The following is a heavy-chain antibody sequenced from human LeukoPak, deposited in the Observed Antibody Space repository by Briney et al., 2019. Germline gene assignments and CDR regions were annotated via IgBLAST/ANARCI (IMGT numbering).Heavy chain of an antibody. Sequence: GGSLRLSCAASGFTFSSYSMNWVRQAPGKGLEWVSSISSSSSYIYYADSVKGRLTISRDNAKNSLYLQMNSLRAEDTAVYYCARAAYCGGDCQYYYYMDVWGKGTTVTVSS. CDR3: ARAAYCGGDCQYYYYMDV. J-gene: IGHJ6*03. CDR2: ISSSSSYI. D-gene: IGHD2-21*01. CDR1: GFTFSSYS. V-gene: IGHV3-21*01.